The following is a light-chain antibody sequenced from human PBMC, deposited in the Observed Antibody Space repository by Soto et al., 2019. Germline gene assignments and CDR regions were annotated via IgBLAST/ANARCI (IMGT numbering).Light chain of an antibody. Sequence: QSVLTQPPSASGTPGQGLTISCSGSRSNIGSNTVDWFQHLPGTAPKLLIYGNYQRPSGVPDRFSGSKSGTSASLAISGLQSEDESDYYCAAWDDGLNGYVFGSGTKFTVL. CDR1: RSNIGSNT. J-gene: IGLJ1*01. CDR2: GNY. V-gene: IGLV1-44*01. CDR3: AAWDDGLNGYV.